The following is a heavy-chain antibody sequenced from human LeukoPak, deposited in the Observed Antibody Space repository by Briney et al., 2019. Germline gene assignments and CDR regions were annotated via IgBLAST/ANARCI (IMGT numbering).Heavy chain of an antibody. V-gene: IGHV3-23*01. CDR2: ISGSGGST. CDR3: AKDSVDIVDPSGAARYYIDV. Sequence: PAGTLRLSCAASGFTFSSYAMSWVRQAPGKGLEWVSAISGSGGSTYYADSVKGRFTLSRDNAKNTLYLKMNSLRAEDTAVYDCAKDSVDIVDPSGAARYYIDVWGKGTTVTVSS. J-gene: IGHJ6*03. D-gene: IGHD5-12*01. CDR1: GFTFSSYA.